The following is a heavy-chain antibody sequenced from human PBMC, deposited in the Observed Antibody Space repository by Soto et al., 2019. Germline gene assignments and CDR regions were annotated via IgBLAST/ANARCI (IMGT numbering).Heavy chain of an antibody. CDR1: GFTFSNYA. D-gene: IGHD3-10*01. Sequence: EVQLLDSGGGLVQPGGSLRLSCAASGFTFSNYAMNWVRRAPGKGLEWVSTITGSGGSTYFADSVKGRFTISRDNSKNTLFLRMSSLSAEDTAVYYCAKSEGSYFDFWGQGTLVTVSS. J-gene: IGHJ4*02. V-gene: IGHV3-23*01. CDR2: ITGSGGST. CDR3: AKSEGSYFDF.